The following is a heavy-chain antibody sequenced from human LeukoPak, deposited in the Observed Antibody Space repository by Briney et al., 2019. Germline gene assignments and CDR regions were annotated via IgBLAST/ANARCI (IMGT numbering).Heavy chain of an antibody. CDR2: INPNSGGT. CDR3: ARDRDPHYYDSSGPVRYAFDI. D-gene: IGHD3-22*01. J-gene: IGHJ3*02. V-gene: IGHV1-2*06. Sequence: VASVKVSCKASGYTFTGYYMHWVRQASGQGLEWMGRINPNSGGTNYAQKFQGRVTMTRDTSISTAYMELSRLRSDDTAVYYCARDRDPHYYDSSGPVRYAFDIWGQGTMVTVSS. CDR1: GYTFTGYY.